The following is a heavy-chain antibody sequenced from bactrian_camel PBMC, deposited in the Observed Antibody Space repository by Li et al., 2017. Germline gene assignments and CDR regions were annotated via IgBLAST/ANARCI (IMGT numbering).Heavy chain of an antibody. CDR1: GDLQSGDY. D-gene: IGHD3*01. Sequence: DVQLVESGGGSVQAGGSLRLSCTPSGDLQSGDYMGWFHQAPGTEREDLEAVAAIDTAVGKTYYQNSVKGRFTISRDNAKSTVYLQMNRLKSEDTALYYCATRLSLSDCTYSTTDGCYSHRGRGTQVTVS. V-gene: IGHV3S40*01. J-gene: IGHJ4*01. CDR2: IDTAVGKT.